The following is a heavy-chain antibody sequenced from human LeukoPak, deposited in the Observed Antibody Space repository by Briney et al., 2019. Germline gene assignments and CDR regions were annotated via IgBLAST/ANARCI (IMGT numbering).Heavy chain of an antibody. J-gene: IGHJ6*03. CDR3: AKDRCSNGIGCYYYYMDV. Sequence: GGSLRLSCAASGFTFSSYEMNWVRQAPGKGLEWVAYIQYDGSNEQYAHSVKGRFRISRDSSKNILYLQMNSLRAEDTAVYYCAKDRCSNGIGCYYYYMDVWGKGTTVTISS. CDR1: GFTFSSYE. V-gene: IGHV3-30*02. CDR2: IQYDGSNE. D-gene: IGHD2-8*01.